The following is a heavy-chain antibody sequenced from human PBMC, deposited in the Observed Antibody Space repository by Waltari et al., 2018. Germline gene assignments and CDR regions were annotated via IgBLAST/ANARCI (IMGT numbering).Heavy chain of an antibody. CDR3: AADLGSGGYYLVHFDY. D-gene: IGHD3-22*01. CDR2: ISGSGGGT. Sequence: EVQLLESGGGLEQPGGSLRLSCATSGFPFSSCAWNWVRQAPGKGLQWVSGISGSGGGTFYVDSVKGRFTISRDNSKNTLYLQMNSLTAEDTALYYCAADLGSGGYYLVHFDYWGQGALVTVSS. V-gene: IGHV3-23*01. J-gene: IGHJ4*02. CDR1: GFPFSSCA.